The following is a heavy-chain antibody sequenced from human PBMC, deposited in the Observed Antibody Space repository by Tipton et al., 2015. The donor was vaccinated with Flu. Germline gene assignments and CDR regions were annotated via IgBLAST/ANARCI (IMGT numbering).Heavy chain of an antibody. CDR2: INPSDSDT. J-gene: IGHJ5*02. CDR3: ARLSGTSSYFNWFDP. CDR1: GYMFISYW. Sequence: EVQLVQSGAEVKKPGESLKISCKGSGYMFISYWIAWVRQMPGKGLEWMGMINPSDSDTRYSPSFQGQVTISADKSITTAFLQWNSLEASDTAIYYCARLSGTSSYFNWFDPWGQGTLVTVSS. D-gene: IGHD2/OR15-2a*01. V-gene: IGHV5-51*01.